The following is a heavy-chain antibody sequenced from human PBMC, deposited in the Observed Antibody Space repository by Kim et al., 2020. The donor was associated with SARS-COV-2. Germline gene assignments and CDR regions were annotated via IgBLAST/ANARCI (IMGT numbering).Heavy chain of an antibody. J-gene: IGHJ4*02. V-gene: IGHV3-21*05. CDR1: GFTFSSYS. CDR2: ITSSSSFT. CDR3: ARDSPGRYSDYDQT. D-gene: IGHD5-12*01. Sequence: GGSLRLSCAASGFTFSSYSMNWVRQAPGKGLEWVSYITSSSSFTSYADSVRGRFTISRDNAKNSLYLEMSSLRADDTAVYYCARDSPGRYSDYDQTGGQGTLVTVSS.